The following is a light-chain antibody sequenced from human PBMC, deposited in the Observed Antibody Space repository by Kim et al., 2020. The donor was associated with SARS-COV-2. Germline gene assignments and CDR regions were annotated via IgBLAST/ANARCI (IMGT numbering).Light chain of an antibody. CDR2: GKS. J-gene: IGLJ2*01. CDR1: SLRNNK. V-gene: IGLV3-19*01. CDR3: NCRDTSGDQLI. Sequence: ALGQTVRISCQGDSLRNNKASWYQQKPGHAPINGIYGKSNRLSGIPDRFSGSTSGDTASLTITGAQAEDEAYYYCNCRDTSGDQLIFGGGTQLTVL.